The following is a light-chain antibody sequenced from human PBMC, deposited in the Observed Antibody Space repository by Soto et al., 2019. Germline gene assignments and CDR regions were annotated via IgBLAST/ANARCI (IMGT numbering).Light chain of an antibody. Sequence: DIQMTQSPSTLSASVGDRVTITCRASQSISSWLAWYQQKPGKAPNLLIYKASSLESGVPSRFSGSGSGTEFTLTISSLLPDDFATYYCQQYNSYPLTFGGGTKLEIK. CDR2: KAS. V-gene: IGKV1-5*03. CDR3: QQYNSYPLT. CDR1: QSISSW. J-gene: IGKJ4*01.